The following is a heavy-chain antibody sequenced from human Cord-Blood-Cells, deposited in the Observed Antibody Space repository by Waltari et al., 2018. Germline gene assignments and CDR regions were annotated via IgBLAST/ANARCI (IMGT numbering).Heavy chain of an antibody. V-gene: IGHV4-38-2*01. D-gene: IGHD2-21*01. CDR2: IYHSGVT. Sequence: QVQLQESGPGLVKPSETLSLTCAVSGYSISSGYYWGWIRQHPGQGLEWIGSIYHSGVTYYNPSLKSRVTVSVGTSKNQFSRKLGCVTAADTAVYYCARSGVGFCGGDCYWFDYWGQGTLVTVSS. CDR1: GYSISSGYY. J-gene: IGHJ4*02. CDR3: ARSGVGFCGGDCYWFDY.